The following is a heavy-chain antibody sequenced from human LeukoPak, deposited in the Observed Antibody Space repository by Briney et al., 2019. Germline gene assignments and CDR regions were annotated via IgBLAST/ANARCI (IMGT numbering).Heavy chain of an antibody. J-gene: IGHJ1*01. CDR1: GFTFDDYA. V-gene: IGHV3-9*01. D-gene: IGHD4-23*01. CDR3: AIGGNSIGSYFQH. CDR2: ISWNSGSM. Sequence: PGGSLRLSCAASGFTFDDYAMHWVRQAPGKGLEWVSGISWNSGSMGYADSVKGRFTISRDNAKNSLYLQMNSLRAEDTALYYCAIGGNSIGSYFQHWGQGTLVTVSS.